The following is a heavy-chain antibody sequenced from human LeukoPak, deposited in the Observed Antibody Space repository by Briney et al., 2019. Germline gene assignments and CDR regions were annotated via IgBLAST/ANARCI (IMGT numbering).Heavy chain of an antibody. CDR1: GGSFSGYY. CDR3: ARRFHRRTNWFDP. Sequence: PSETLSLTCAVYGGSFSGYYWSWIRQPLGKGLEWIGEINHSGSTNYNPSLKSRVTISVDTSKNQFSLKLSSVTAADTAVYYCARRFHRRTNWFDPWGQGTLVTVSS. CDR2: INHSGST. J-gene: IGHJ5*02. V-gene: IGHV4-34*01.